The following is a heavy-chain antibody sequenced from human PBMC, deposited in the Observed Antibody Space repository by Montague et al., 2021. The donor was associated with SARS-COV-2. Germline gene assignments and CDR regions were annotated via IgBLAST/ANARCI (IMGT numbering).Heavy chain of an antibody. V-gene: IGHV3-23*01. J-gene: IGHJ4*02. CDR3: AKGDVDTAMAFEY. CDR2: ISGSGSSA. D-gene: IGHD5-18*01. CDR1: GLTFSSYA. Sequence: SLRLSCAASGLTFSSYAMSWVRQAPGKGLEWVSAISGSGSSAYYADSVKGRFTISRDNSKNTLYLRMNSLRAEDTAVYYCAKGDVDTAMAFEYWGQGTLVTVSS.